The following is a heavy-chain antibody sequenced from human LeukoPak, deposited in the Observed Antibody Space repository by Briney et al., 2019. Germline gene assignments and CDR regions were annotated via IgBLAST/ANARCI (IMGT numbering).Heavy chain of an antibody. CDR3: ARGAAGTDWFDP. D-gene: IGHD6-13*01. CDR1: GFTFSSYA. Sequence: GGSLRLSCAASGFTFSSYAMHWVRQAPGKGLEWVAVISYDGSNKYYADSVKGRFTISRDNSKNTLYLQMNSLRAEDTAVYYCARGAAGTDWFDPWGQGTLVTVSS. CDR2: ISYDGSNK. V-gene: IGHV3-30-3*01. J-gene: IGHJ5*02.